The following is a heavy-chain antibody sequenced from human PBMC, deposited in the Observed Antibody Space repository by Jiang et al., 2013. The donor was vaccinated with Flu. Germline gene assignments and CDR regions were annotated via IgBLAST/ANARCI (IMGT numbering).Heavy chain of an antibody. CDR2: IYYSGST. D-gene: IGHD3-10*01. CDR1: GGSISSGGYY. CDR3: ASLRGLMVRGVILGDAFDI. J-gene: IGHJ3*02. Sequence: GPGLVKPSQTLSLTCTVSGGSISSGGYYWSWIRQHPGKGLEWIGYIYYSGSTYYNPSLKSRVTISVDTSKNQFSLKLSSVTAADTAVYYCASLRGLMVRGVILGDAFDIWGQGTMVTVSS. V-gene: IGHV4-31*03.